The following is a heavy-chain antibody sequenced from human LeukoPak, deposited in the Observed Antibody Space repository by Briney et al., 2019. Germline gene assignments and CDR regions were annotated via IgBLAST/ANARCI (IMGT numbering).Heavy chain of an antibody. CDR1: GGSISSYF. J-gene: IGHJ5*02. CDR3: ARLYCSTTRCYVGNNWFGP. V-gene: IGHV4-59*12. Sequence: SETLSLTCTVSGGSISSYFWSWIRQPPGKGLEWIGNIHYSGSTNYNPSLKSRVTISLDTSKNQFSLQLSSVSAADTAVYYCARLYCSTTRCYVGNNWFGPWGQGTLVTVSS. D-gene: IGHD2-2*01. CDR2: IHYSGST.